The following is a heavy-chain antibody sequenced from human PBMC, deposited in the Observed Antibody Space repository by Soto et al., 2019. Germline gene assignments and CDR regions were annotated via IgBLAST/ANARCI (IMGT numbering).Heavy chain of an antibody. CDR2: IRNKANSYTT. CDR1: GFTFSDHY. J-gene: IGHJ4*02. CDR3: ASGTISLP. V-gene: IGHV3-72*01. Sequence: EVQLVESGGGLVQPGGSLRLSCAASGFTFSDHYMDWVRQAPGKGLEWVGRIRNKANSYTTDYAASVEGRLTISRDDSKTSLYLQMNSLKTEYTAMYYCASGTISLPWGQGNLDTVSS. D-gene: IGHD1-1*01.